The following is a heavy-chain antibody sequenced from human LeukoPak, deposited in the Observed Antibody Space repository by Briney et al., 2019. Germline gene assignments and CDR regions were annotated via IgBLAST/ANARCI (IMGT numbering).Heavy chain of an antibody. J-gene: IGHJ3*02. CDR2: IYYSGST. V-gene: IGHV4-59*01. CDR1: GVSISSYY. D-gene: IGHD2-8*02. CDR3: ATNRPVGGAYWGSFDI. Sequence: SETLSLTCTVSGVSISSYYWSWIRQPPGKGLEWIGYIYYSGSTNYNPSLKSRVTISVDTSRNQVSLKMTSVTAADTAVYFCATNRPVGGAYWGSFDIWGQGTLVTVSS.